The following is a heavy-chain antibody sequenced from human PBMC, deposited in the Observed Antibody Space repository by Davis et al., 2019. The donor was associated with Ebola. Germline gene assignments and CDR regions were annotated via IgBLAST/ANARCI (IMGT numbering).Heavy chain of an antibody. Sequence: GESLKISCAASGFIFSGYAMTWVRQAPGKGLEWVSGITGSGGSTYYADSVKGRFTISRDNSKNTLYLQMNSLRAEDTAVYYCAKDLRGTTFGGVWGKGTTVTVSS. CDR2: ITGSGGST. CDR3: AKDLRGTTFGGV. J-gene: IGHJ6*04. D-gene: IGHD3-3*01. CDR1: GFIFSGYA. V-gene: IGHV3-23*01.